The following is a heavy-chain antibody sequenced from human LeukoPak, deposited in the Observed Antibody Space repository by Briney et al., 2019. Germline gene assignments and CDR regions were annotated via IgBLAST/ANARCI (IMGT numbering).Heavy chain of an antibody. Sequence: SETLSLTCTVSGGSISSGGYYWSWIRQHPGKGLEWIRYIYYIGSTYYNPSLKSRVTISVDTSKNQFSLKLSSVTAADTAVYYCARVGTDYGASVNWFDPWGQGTLVTVSS. CDR1: GGSISSGGYY. CDR3: ARVGTDYGASVNWFDP. J-gene: IGHJ5*02. V-gene: IGHV4-31*03. CDR2: IYYIGST. D-gene: IGHD4/OR15-4a*01.